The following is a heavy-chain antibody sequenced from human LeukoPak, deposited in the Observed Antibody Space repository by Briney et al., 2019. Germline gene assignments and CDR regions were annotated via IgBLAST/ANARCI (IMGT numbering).Heavy chain of an antibody. V-gene: IGHV1-69*05. CDR2: IIPIFGTA. CDR1: GGTFSSYA. Sequence: SVKVSCKASGGTFSSYAISWVRQAPGQGLEWMGGIIPIFGTANYAQKFQGRVTITTDESTSTAYMELSSLRSEDTAVYYCARSGSSWSSSYYFDYWGQGTLVTVSS. CDR3: ARSGSSWSSSYYFDY. D-gene: IGHD6-13*01. J-gene: IGHJ4*02.